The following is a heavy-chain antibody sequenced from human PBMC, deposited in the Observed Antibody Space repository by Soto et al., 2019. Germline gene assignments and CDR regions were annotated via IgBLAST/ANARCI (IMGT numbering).Heavy chain of an antibody. V-gene: IGHV3-7*03. CDR2: IKQDGSEK. J-gene: IGHJ4*02. D-gene: IGHD4-17*01. Sequence: HPGGSLRLSCAASGFTFSSYWMSWVRQAPGKGLEWVANIKQDGSEKYYVDSVKGRFTISRDNAKNSLYLQMNSLRAEDTAVYYCARAEPGTVTHLTPFDYWGQGTLVTVSS. CDR3: ARAEPGTVTHLTPFDY. CDR1: GFTFSSYW.